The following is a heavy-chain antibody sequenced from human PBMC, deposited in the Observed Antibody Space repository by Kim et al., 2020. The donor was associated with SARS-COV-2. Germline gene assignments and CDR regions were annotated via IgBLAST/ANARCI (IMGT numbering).Heavy chain of an antibody. CDR1: GFTFSGYW. V-gene: IGHV3-74*01. D-gene: IGHD4-17*01. Sequence: GGSLRLSCAASGFTFSGYWMHWVRQAPGKGLVWVSHINTDDSNTNYADSVKGRFTISRDNAKKTLYLQMNSLSAEDTAIYYCVRDRSTRYGDYWYFDLWGRGTLVTVSS. J-gene: IGHJ2*01. CDR2: INTDDSNT. CDR3: VRDRSTRYGDYWYFDL.